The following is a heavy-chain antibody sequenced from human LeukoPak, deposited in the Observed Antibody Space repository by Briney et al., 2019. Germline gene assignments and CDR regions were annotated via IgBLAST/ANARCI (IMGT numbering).Heavy chain of an antibody. V-gene: IGHV3-23*01. CDR1: GFTFSIFA. CDR3: AKRRSAVAGPRYFDY. J-gene: IGHJ4*02. Sequence: GGSLRLSCAASGFTFSIFAMSWVRQAPGRGLEWLSSISGTDDSTYYADSVKGRFTVSRDNSKYTLSLQMDSLRAEDTAVYYCAKRRSAVAGPRYFDYWGQGTLVTVSS. CDR2: ISGTDDST. D-gene: IGHD6-19*01.